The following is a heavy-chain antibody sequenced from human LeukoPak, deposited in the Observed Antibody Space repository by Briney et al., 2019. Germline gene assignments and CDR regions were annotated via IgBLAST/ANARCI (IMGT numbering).Heavy chain of an antibody. D-gene: IGHD2-15*01. J-gene: IGHJ4*02. CDR3: ASRGGYCSGGSCYGAFDY. V-gene: IGHV1-69*06. Sequence: SVKVSCKASGGTFSSYAISWVRQAPGQGLEWMGGIIPIFGTANYAQKFQGRVTITADKSTSTAYMELSSLRSEDTAVYYCASRGGYCSGGSCYGAFDYWGQGTLDTVSS. CDR2: IIPIFGTA. CDR1: GGTFSSYA.